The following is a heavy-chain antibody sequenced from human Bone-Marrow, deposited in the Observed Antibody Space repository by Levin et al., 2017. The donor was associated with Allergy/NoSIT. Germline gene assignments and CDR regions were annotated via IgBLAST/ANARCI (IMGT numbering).Heavy chain of an antibody. CDR3: ARGIWFGEFPYYYYFGIDV. V-gene: IGHV3-30*04. J-gene: IGHJ6*02. CDR1: GFTFNRFI. Sequence: GESLKISCAASGFTFNRFILYWVRQSPGKGLEWVALISYDGSTEYHAESVKGRFTLSRDNFNNTLFLQMNSLTSEDTAGYYCARGIWFGEFPYYYYFGIDVWGQGTTVTVSS. CDR2: ISYDGSTE. D-gene: IGHD3-10*01.